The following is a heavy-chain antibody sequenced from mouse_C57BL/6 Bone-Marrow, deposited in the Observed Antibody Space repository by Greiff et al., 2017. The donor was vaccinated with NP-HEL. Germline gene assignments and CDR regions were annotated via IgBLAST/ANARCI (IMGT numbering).Heavy chain of an antibody. CDR1: GYTFTSYW. V-gene: IGHV1-50*01. CDR3: ARTLYYGSEDYYAMDY. CDR2: IDPSDSYT. D-gene: IGHD1-1*01. Sequence: QVQLKQPGAELVKPGASVKLSCKASGYTFTSYWMQWVKQRPGQGLEWIGEIDPSDSYTNYNQKFKGKATLTVDTSSSTAYMQLSSLTSEDSAVYYCARTLYYGSEDYYAMDYWGQGTSVTVSS. J-gene: IGHJ4*01.